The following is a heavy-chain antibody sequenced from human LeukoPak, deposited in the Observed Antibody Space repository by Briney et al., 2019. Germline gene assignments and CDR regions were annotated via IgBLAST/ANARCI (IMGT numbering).Heavy chain of an antibody. V-gene: IGHV3-23*01. CDR3: ATDRPHPRNEPTNFDY. CDR2: ISGSGDNT. Sequence: GGSLRLSCAASGFTFSNFALSWVLQDPGKGLEWFSAISGSGDNTYDADSVKGRFTISRDNSKNTLYLQMNSLRAEDTAVYYCATDRPHPRNEPTNFDYWGQGTLVTVSS. J-gene: IGHJ4*02. CDR1: GFTFSNFA. D-gene: IGHD1-1*01.